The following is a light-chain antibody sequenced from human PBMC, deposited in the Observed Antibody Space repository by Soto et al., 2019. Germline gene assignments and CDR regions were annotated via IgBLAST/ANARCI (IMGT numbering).Light chain of an antibody. J-gene: IGLJ2*01. CDR1: SSDIGGYTF. V-gene: IGLV2-14*01. CDR2: EVS. CDR3: SSYSSGSTLLL. Sequence: QSALTQPASVSGSPGQSITMSCTGTSSDIGGYTFVSWYQHHPGKAPKLIIYEVSNRPSGVSNRFSGSKSGNTASLTISGLQATDEADYYCSSYSSGSTLLLFGGGTKLTV.